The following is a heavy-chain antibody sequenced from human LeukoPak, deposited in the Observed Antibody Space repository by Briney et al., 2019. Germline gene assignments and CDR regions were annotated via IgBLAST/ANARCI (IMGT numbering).Heavy chain of an antibody. CDR1: GDSVSSNSAA. CDR2: TYYRSKWYN. V-gene: IGHV6-1*01. D-gene: IGHD6-19*01. Sequence: SPTLSLTFAISGDSVSSNSAAWNWVRQSPSRGLEWLGSTYYRSKWYNDYAVSVKSRITINTHTSKNQFSLQLNSVTPEDTAVYYCARSIAVAVAYYYYYYMDVWGKGTTVTVSS. J-gene: IGHJ6*03. CDR3: ARSIAVAVAYYYYYYMDV.